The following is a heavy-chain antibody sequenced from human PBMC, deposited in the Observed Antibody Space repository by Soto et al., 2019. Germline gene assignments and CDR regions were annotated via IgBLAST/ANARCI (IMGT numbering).Heavy chain of an antibody. CDR1: GYSFLNYL. D-gene: IGHD3-3*01. Sequence: ASVKVSCKTSGYSFLNYLVFWVRQAPGQRLEWMGWINAGNGNTKYSKKFQGRVTITRDTSASTAYMGLTSLRSEDTAVYYCARDGVDGLDYWGQGTLVTVSS. CDR3: ARDGVDGLDY. V-gene: IGHV1-3*01. CDR2: INAGNGNT. J-gene: IGHJ4*02.